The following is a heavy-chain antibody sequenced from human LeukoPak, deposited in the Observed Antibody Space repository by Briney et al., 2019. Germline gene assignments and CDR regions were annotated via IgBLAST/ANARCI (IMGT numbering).Heavy chain of an antibody. J-gene: IGHJ4*02. V-gene: IGHV4-59*01. Sequence: SETLSLTCTVSGGSITYYYWSWIRQPPGKGLEWIGYIYDSGSTNYNPSLKSRVTISVDTSMNQFSLELSSVTAADTAVYYCARGGYSYYYFDYWGQGTLVTVSS. CDR3: ARGGYSYYYFDY. CDR2: IYDSGST. D-gene: IGHD5-18*01. CDR1: GGSITYYY.